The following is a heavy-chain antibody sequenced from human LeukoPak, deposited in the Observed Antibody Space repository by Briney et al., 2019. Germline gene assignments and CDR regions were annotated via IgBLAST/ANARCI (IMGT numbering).Heavy chain of an antibody. J-gene: IGHJ4*02. Sequence: AGGSLRLSCAASGFTFSSYSMNWVRQAPGKGLEWVSSISSSSSYIYYADSVKGRSTISRDNAKNSLYLQMNSLRDEDTAVYYCARDVSHGEEIDYWGQGTLVTVSS. CDR1: GFTFSSYS. V-gene: IGHV3-21*01. CDR3: ARDVSHGEEIDY. CDR2: ISSSSSYI. D-gene: IGHD4-17*01.